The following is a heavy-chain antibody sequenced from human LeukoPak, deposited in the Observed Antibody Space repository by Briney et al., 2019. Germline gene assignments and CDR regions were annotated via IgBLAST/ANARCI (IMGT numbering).Heavy chain of an antibody. CDR3: ARSGYYGSGWNYYYYMDV. J-gene: IGHJ6*03. CDR2: INPKSGGT. CDR1: GYTFSDYY. V-gene: IGHV1-2*02. D-gene: IGHD3-10*01. Sequence: ASVRVSCKASGYTFSDYYMHWVRQAPGQGLEWMGWINPKSGGTYFALKFQDRVTLATDTSKSTAYMELSRLRSDDTAVYYCARSGYYGSGWNYYYYMDVWGKGTTVTVSS.